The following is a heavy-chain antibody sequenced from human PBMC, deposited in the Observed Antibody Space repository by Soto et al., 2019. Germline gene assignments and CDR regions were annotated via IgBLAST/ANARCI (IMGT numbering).Heavy chain of an antibody. CDR3: ARDPRLYYYGSSGYSPYYFDY. CDR2: IIPMFGTA. Sequence: SVKVSCKASGGTFSNYAINWVRQAPGQGLEWMGGIIPMFGTANYAQKFQGRVTITADESTSTAYMELSSLRSEDTAVYFCARDPRLYYYGSSGYSPYYFDYWGRGTLVTVSS. J-gene: IGHJ4*02. D-gene: IGHD3-22*01. CDR1: GGTFSNYA. V-gene: IGHV1-69*13.